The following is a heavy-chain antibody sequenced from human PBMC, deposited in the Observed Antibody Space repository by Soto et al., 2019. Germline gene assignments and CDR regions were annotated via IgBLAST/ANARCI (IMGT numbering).Heavy chain of an antibody. CDR3: ARVGENNWNDVVDY. Sequence: QVQLQQWGAGLLKPSETLSLTCAVYGGSFSGYYWSWIRQPPGKGLEWIGEINHSGSTNYNPSLKSRVNISVNTSKNQFSLELSSVTAADTAVYYCARVGENNWNDVVDYWGQGTLVTVSS. D-gene: IGHD1-20*01. CDR2: INHSGST. V-gene: IGHV4-34*01. J-gene: IGHJ4*02. CDR1: GGSFSGYY.